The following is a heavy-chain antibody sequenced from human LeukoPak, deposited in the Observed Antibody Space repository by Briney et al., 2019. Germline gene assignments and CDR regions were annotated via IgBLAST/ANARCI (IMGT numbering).Heavy chain of an antibody. Sequence: RQAPRKRLWCVGCIYYSGSNYYNPSLKSRITISVDTSKNQISLTVSSVTAADTAVYYCARAYDVLTGYSIWGQGTLSPSPQ. CDR2: IYYSGSN. J-gene: IGHJ4*02. CDR3: ARAYDVLTGYSI. V-gene: IGHV4-39*01. D-gene: IGHD3-9*01.